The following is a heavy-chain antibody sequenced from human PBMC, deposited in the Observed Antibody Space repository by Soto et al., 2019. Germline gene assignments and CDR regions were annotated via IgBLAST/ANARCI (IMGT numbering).Heavy chain of an antibody. Sequence: QVQLVESGGGVVQPGRSLRLSCAASGFTFSSYGMHWVRQAPGKGLEWVAVIWDDGSNKYYADSVKGRFTISRDNFKNRLYLQMDSLRAEDTAVYYGAGDAPGIYCSGGSCPLDYWGQGTLVTVSS. J-gene: IGHJ4*02. V-gene: IGHV3-33*01. CDR2: IWDDGSNK. CDR3: AGDAPGIYCSGGSCPLDY. D-gene: IGHD2-15*01. CDR1: GFTFSSYG.